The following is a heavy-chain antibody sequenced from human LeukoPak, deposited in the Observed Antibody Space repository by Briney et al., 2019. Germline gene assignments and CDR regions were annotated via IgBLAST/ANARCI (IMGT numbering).Heavy chain of an antibody. J-gene: IGHJ6*03. D-gene: IGHD3-10*01. CDR3: AKDPSNYGSGFMDV. CDR1: GFTFDDYG. CDR2: INWNGGST. Sequence: SGGSLRLSCAASGFTFDDYGMSWVRQAPGKGLEWVSGINWNGGSTGYADSVKGRFTISRDNSKNTLFLQMNSLRAEDTAVYYCAKDPSNYGSGFMDVWGKGTTVTVSS. V-gene: IGHV3-20*04.